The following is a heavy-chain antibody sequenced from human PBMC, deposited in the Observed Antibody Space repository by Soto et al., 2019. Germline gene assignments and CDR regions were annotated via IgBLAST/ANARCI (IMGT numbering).Heavy chain of an antibody. D-gene: IGHD6-19*01. CDR2: INHSGST. CDR1: GGSFSGYY. CDR3: ASVCVEQWLVLDAFDS. Sequence: PSETLSLTCAVYGGSFSGYYWSWIRQPPGKGLEWIGEINHSGSTNYNPSLKSRVTISVDTSKNQFSLKLSSVTAADTAVYYCASVCVEQWLVLDAFDSWGQGTMVTV. J-gene: IGHJ3*02. V-gene: IGHV4-34*01.